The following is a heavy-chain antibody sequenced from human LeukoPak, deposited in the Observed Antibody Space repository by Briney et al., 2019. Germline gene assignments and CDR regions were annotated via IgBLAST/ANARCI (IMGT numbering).Heavy chain of an antibody. D-gene: IGHD3-22*01. Sequence: SETLSLTCAVYGGSFSGYYWSWIRQPPGKGLEWIGEINHSGGTNYNPSLKSRVTISVDTSKNQFSLKLSSVTAADTAVYYCAGEDYDTDYWGQGTLVTVSS. J-gene: IGHJ4*02. CDR1: GGSFSGYY. CDR2: INHSGGT. V-gene: IGHV4-34*01. CDR3: AGEDYDTDY.